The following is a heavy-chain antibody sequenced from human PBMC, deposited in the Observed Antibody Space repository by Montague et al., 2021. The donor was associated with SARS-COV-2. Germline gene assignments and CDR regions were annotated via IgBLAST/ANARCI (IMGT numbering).Heavy chain of an antibody. Sequence: SLRLSCAASGFTFSSYAMHWVRQAPGKGLEWVAVISYDGSNKYYADSVKGRFTISRDNSKNTPYLQMNSLRAEDTAVYYCARDDDSSSWRYYFDYWGQGTLVTVSS. CDR1: GFTFSSYA. CDR2: ISYDGSNK. CDR3: ARDDDSSSWRYYFDY. J-gene: IGHJ4*02. V-gene: IGHV3-30*04. D-gene: IGHD6-13*01.